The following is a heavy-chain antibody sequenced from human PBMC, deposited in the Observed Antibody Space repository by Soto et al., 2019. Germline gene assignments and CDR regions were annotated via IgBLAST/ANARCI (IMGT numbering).Heavy chain of an antibody. D-gene: IGHD4-17*01. CDR1: GFTFSSYS. CDR3: ARDGAYGDPVNYYGMDV. CDR2: ISSSSSYI. Sequence: EVQLVESGGGLVKPGGSLRLSCAASGFTFSSYSMNWVRQAPGKGLEWVSSISSSSSYIYYADSVKGRFTISRDNAKNSLYLQMNSLRAEDTAVYYCARDGAYGDPVNYYGMDVWGKGTTVTVSS. V-gene: IGHV3-21*01. J-gene: IGHJ6*04.